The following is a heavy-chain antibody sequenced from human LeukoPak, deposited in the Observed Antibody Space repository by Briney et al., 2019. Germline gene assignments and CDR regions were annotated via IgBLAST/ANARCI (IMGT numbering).Heavy chain of an antibody. CDR1: GGTFSNYA. CDR2: IIPIFGTA. D-gene: IGHD1-26*01. Sequence: GSSVNVSCKASGGTFSNYAISWVRQAPGQGLEWMGGIIPIFGTANYAQKFQGRVTITADESTSTAYMELSSLRSEDTAVYYCARDHLREGATGASEIWGQGTMVTVSS. V-gene: IGHV1-69*01. CDR3: ARDHLREGATGASEI. J-gene: IGHJ3*02.